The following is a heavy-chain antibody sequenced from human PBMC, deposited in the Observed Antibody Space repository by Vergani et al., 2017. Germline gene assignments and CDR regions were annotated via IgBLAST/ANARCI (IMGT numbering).Heavy chain of an antibody. CDR2: IYHGGLT. CDR3: ARHGGSRNYYHLFDS. J-gene: IGHJ4*02. V-gene: IGHV4-38-2*02. CDR1: NYSIGREYF. D-gene: IGHD3-3*01. Sequence: QVHLQESGAGLVKPSETLSLTCSVSNYSIGREYFWGWLRRSPGKGLEYIASIYHGGLTYYNPSLKRRATIYIATPENVISLRLTSVTAADTALYHCARHGGSRNYYHLFDSWGQGTLVIVSS.